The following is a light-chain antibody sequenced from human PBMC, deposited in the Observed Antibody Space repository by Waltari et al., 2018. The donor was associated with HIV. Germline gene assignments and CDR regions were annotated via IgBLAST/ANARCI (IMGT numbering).Light chain of an antibody. CDR2: EVS. V-gene: IGLV2-8*01. J-gene: IGLJ2*01. CDR1: SSDGGGYNY. CDR3: SSYAGSHNFVV. Sequence: QSALTQPPSASASPGQSVTISSTGTSSDGGGYNYLYLYQQPPGKAPKVMIYEVSKRPSGVPDRFSCSKSGNTASLTVSGLQAEDEADYYCSSYAGSHNFVVFGGGTKLTVL.